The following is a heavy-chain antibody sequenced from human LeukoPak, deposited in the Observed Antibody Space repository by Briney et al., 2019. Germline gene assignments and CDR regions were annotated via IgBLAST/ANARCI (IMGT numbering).Heavy chain of an antibody. CDR3: ARDRYYDYVWGSYPDY. J-gene: IGHJ4*02. CDR2: ISAYNGNT. CDR1: GYTFTGDY. V-gene: IGHV1-18*04. D-gene: IGHD3-16*02. Sequence: GASVKVSCKASGYTFTGDYMHWVRQAPGQGLEWMGWISAYNGNTNYAQKLQGRVTMTTDTSTSTAYMELRSLRSDDTAVYYCARDRYYDYVWGSYPDYWGQGTLVTVSS.